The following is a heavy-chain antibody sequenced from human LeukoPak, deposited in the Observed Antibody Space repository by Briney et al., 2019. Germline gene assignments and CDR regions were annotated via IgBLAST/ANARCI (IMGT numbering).Heavy chain of an antibody. CDR1: RFTFSSYA. V-gene: IGHV3-30-3*01. Sequence: GGSLRLSCAASRFTFSSYAMHWVRQAPGKGLEWVAVISYDRSNKYYADSVKGRFTISRDNSKNTLYLQMNSLRAEDTAVYYCARAQGRYFDWAYFDYWGQGTLVTVSS. CDR3: ARAQGRYFDWAYFDY. D-gene: IGHD3-9*01. J-gene: IGHJ4*02. CDR2: ISYDRSNK.